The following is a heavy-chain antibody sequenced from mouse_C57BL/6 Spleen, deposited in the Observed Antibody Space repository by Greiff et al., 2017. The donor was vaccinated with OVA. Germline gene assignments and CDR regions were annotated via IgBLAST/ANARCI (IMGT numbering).Heavy chain of an antibody. CDR2: ISSGSSTI. V-gene: IGHV5-17*01. Sequence: EVKLQESGGGLVKPGGSLKLSCAASGFTFSDYGMHWVRQAPEKGLEWVAYISSGSSTIYYADTVKGRFTISRDNAKNTLLLQMTSLRSEDTAMYYCAKGNDYGNYSFDYWGQGTTLTVSS. CDR3: AKGNDYGNYSFDY. D-gene: IGHD2-1*01. J-gene: IGHJ2*01. CDR1: GFTFSDYG.